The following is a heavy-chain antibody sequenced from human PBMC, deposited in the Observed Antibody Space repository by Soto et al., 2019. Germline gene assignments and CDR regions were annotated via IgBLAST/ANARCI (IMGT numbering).Heavy chain of an antibody. CDR2: IYYIGST. D-gene: IGHD3-10*01. CDR1: GGSISSGGYY. V-gene: IGHV4-31*01. J-gene: IGHJ6*02. CDR3: ARDLRFRGLDGMDV. Sequence: QVQLQESGPGLVKPSQTLSLTCTVSGGSISSGGYYWRCIRQPPGKGLEWIGYIYYIGSTYYNPSLKSIFSLSVDTSKNQFSLELSSATAAVPAVYYSARDLRFRGLDGMDVRGQGTTVTVSS.